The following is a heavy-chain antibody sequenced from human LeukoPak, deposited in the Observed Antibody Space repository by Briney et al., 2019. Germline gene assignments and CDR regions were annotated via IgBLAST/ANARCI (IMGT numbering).Heavy chain of an antibody. J-gene: IGHJ4*02. D-gene: IGHD1-7*01. CDR2: ISSSGSNI. V-gene: IGHV3-11*04. CDR1: GFTFSDYY. Sequence: GGSLRLSCVATGFTFSDYYMSWIRQAPGKGLEWVSYISSSGSNIYYADSVKGRFTISRDNAKNSLYLQMNSLRAEDTAVYYCALENWNYALDYWGQGTLVTVSS. CDR3: ALENWNYALDY.